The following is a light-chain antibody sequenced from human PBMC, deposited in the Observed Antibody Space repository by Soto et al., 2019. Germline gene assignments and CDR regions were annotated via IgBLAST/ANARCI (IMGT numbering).Light chain of an antibody. CDR3: QTWDTGISVV. Sequence: QTVVTQSPSDSASLGASVKLTCTLSSGHSNYAIAWHQQQPEKGPRYLMKLNNDGSHSKGDGIPDRFSGSSSGAERYLTISSLQSEDESDYYCQTWDTGISVVFGGGTKLTVL. J-gene: IGLJ2*01. V-gene: IGLV4-69*01. CDR2: LNNDGSH. CDR1: SGHSNYA.